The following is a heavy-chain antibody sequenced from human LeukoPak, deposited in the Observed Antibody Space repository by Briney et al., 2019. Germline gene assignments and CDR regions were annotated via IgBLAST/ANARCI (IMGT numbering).Heavy chain of an antibody. V-gene: IGHV4-34*01. J-gene: IGHJ5*02. CDR1: GGSISSYY. CDR3: ARGSSSWYRSRCWFDP. D-gene: IGHD6-13*01. CDR2: INHIGST. Sequence: SETLSLTCTVSGGSISSYYWSWIRQPPGKGLEWIGEINHIGSTNYNPSLKSRVTISVDTSKNQFSLKLSSVTAADTAVYYCARGSSSWYRSRCWFDPWGQGTLVTVSS.